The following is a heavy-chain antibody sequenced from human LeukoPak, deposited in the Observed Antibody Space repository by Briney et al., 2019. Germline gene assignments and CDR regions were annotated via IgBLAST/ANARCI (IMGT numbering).Heavy chain of an antibody. CDR2: ISGSGGST. Sequence: GGSLRLSCAASGFTFSSYAMSWVRQAPGKGLEWVSAISGSGGSTYYADSVKGRFTISRDNSKNTLYLQMNSLRAEDTAVYYCAKDFGGPGSMVRGVINWFDPWGQGTLVTVSS. V-gene: IGHV3-23*01. CDR3: AKDFGGPGSMVRGVINWFDP. J-gene: IGHJ5*02. CDR1: GFTFSSYA. D-gene: IGHD3-10*01.